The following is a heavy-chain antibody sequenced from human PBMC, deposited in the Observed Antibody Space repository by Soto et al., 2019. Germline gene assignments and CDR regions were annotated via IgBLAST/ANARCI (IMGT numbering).Heavy chain of an antibody. V-gene: IGHV3-23*01. Sequence: EVQLLESGGGLVQPGGSLRLSCAASGFTFSSYAMSWVRQAPGKGLEWVSAISGSGGSTYYADSVKGRFTISRDNSKNTLYPQMNSLRAEDTAVYYCAKAPKINHAFDIWGQGTMVTVSS. CDR3: AKAPKINHAFDI. J-gene: IGHJ3*02. CDR2: ISGSGGST. CDR1: GFTFSSYA.